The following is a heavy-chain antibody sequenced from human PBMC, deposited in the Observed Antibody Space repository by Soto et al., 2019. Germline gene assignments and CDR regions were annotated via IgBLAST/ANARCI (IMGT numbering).Heavy chain of an antibody. CDR1: Y. Sequence: YWIGWVRQMPGKGLEWIGYIYYSGSTYYNPSLKSRVTISVDTSKNQFSLKLSSVTAADTAAYYCARDLIAAAGYWFDPWGQGTLVTVSS. V-gene: IGHV4-30-4*08. CDR2: IYYSGST. D-gene: IGHD6-13*01. J-gene: IGHJ5*02. CDR3: ARDLIAAAGYWFDP.